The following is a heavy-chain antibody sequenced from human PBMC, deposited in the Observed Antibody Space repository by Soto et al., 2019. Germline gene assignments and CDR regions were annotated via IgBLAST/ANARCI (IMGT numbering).Heavy chain of an antibody. Sequence: PSETLSLTCTVCGGPISSYYRSWIRQPPWKGLEWIGYIYYSGSTNYNPSLKSRVTISVDTSKNQFSLKLSSVTAADTAVYYCARRGEWITYYYDSSGFDPCGQRTLV. CDR2: IYYSGST. V-gene: IGHV4-59*01. CDR3: ARRGEWITYYYDSSGFDP. D-gene: IGHD3-22*01. J-gene: IGHJ5*02. CDR1: GGPISSYY.